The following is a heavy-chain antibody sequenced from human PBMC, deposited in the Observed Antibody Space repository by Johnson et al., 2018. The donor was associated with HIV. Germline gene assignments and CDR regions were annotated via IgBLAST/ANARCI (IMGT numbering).Heavy chain of an antibody. CDR2: IKQDGSEK. CDR3: ARDQAYRSSWAFSFDI. D-gene: IGHD6-13*01. J-gene: IGHJ3*02. CDR1: GFTFSSYA. V-gene: IGHV3-7*01. Sequence: VQLVESGGGLVQPGGSLRLSCAASGFTFSSYAMSWVRQAPGKGLEWVANIKQDGSEKYYVDSVKGRFTISRDNAKNSLFLQMNSLRSDDTAVYFCARDQAYRSSWAFSFDIWGQGTMVIVSS.